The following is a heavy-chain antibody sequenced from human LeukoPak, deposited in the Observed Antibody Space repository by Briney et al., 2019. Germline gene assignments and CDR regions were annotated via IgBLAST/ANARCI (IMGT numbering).Heavy chain of an antibody. V-gene: IGHV3-21*01. J-gene: IGHJ4*02. Sequence: GGSLRLSCAASGFTFSSYSMNWVRQAPGKGLEWVSSISSSSSYIYYADSVKGRFTISRDNAKNSLYLQMNSLRAEDTAVYYCARAGIRQYDSSGYYYAYFDYWGQGTLVTVSS. CDR2: ISSSSSYI. D-gene: IGHD3-22*01. CDR3: ARAGIRQYDSSGYYYAYFDY. CDR1: GFTFSSYS.